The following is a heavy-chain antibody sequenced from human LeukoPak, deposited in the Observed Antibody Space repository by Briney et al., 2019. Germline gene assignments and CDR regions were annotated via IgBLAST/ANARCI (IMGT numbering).Heavy chain of an antibody. CDR1: GFTFSSYD. Sequence: GGSLRLSFAASGFTFSSYDMHWVRQATGKGLEWVSGIGTAGDIYYSGSVEGRFTISRENAKSSLYLQMKSLRAGDTAVYYCARERDDYDDPGPLDYWGQGTLVTVSS. D-gene: IGHD4-17*01. CDR2: IGTAGDI. J-gene: IGHJ4*02. CDR3: ARERDDYDDPGPLDY. V-gene: IGHV3-13*01.